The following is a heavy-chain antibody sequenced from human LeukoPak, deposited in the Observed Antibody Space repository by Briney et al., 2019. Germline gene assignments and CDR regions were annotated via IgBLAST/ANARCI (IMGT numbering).Heavy chain of an antibody. D-gene: IGHD3-16*01. CDR2: ITTSTGKP. CDR3: ARDASMINFDY. J-gene: IGHJ4*02. CDR1: GYTFTVYS. Sequence: ASVKVSCKASGYTFTVYSINWLRQAPGQGLEWMGWITTSTGKPTYAQGFTGRFVFSLDTSVSTTYLHINSLKAEDTAVYYCARDASMINFDYWGQRSLVTVSS. V-gene: IGHV7-4-1*02.